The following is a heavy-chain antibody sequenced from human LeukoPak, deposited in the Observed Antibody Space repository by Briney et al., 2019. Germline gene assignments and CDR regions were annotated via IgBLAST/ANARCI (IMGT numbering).Heavy chain of an antibody. Sequence: PWGSLRLSCAASGFTFSSYAMSWVRQAPGKGLEWVSAISGSGGSTYYADSVKGRFTISRDNSKNTLYLQMNSLRAEDTAVYYCAKPTCSSTSCYSRMDAFDIWGQGTMVTVSS. J-gene: IGHJ3*02. V-gene: IGHV3-23*01. CDR3: AKPTCSSTSCYSRMDAFDI. CDR2: ISGSGGST. CDR1: GFTFSSYA. D-gene: IGHD2-2*01.